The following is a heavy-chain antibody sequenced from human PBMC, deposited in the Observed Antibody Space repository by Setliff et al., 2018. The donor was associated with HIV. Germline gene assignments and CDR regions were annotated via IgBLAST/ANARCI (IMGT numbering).Heavy chain of an antibody. CDR2: IYSGGST. V-gene: IGHV3-53*05. CDR3: AKSSFRFFEDLSDWYFDL. Sequence: PGGSLRLSCAASGFTVSNNYMKWVRQAPGKGLEWVSLIYSGGSTYYADSVKGRFTISRDNSKNTVFLQMNNLRVEDTALYYCAKSSFRFFEDLSDWYFDLWGRGTLVTVSS. CDR1: GFTVSNNY. D-gene: IGHD3-16*02. J-gene: IGHJ2*01.